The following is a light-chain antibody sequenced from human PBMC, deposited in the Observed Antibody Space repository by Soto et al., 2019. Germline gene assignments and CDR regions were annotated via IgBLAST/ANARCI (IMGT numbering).Light chain of an antibody. CDR1: SSDVGGYNY. J-gene: IGLJ2*01. CDR2: DVS. V-gene: IGLV2-14*03. CDR3: SSFTSRYTLVL. Sequence: SALTQPASVSGSPGQSITISCTGTSSDVGGYNYVSWYQQHPGKAPKLLIYDVSDRPSGVSNRFSGSKSGNTASLTISGLQAEDEADYYCSSFTSRYTLVLFGGGTKLTVL.